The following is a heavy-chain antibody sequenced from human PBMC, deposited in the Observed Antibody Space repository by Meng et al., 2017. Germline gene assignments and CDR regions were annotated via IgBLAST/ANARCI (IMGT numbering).Heavy chain of an antibody. CDR3: ARVVGKLGIAAATRFDP. CDR1: GGSISSGGYY. D-gene: IGHD6-13*01. V-gene: IGHV4-31*01. J-gene: IGHJ5*02. Sequence: GQVQESGPGPAKPSQTLSLTCTVSGGSISSGGYYWSWIRQHPGKGLEWIGYIYYSGSTYYNPSLKSLVTISVDTSKNQFSLKLSSVTAADTAVYYCARVVGKLGIAAATRFDPWGQGTLVTVSS. CDR2: IYYSGST.